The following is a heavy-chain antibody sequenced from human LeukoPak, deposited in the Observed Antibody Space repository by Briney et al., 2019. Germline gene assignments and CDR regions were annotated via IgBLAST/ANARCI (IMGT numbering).Heavy chain of an antibody. CDR3: SRENGAFSPFGY. CDR2: IPLTGLT. J-gene: IGHJ4*02. CDR1: GGSISNTNW. V-gene: IGHV4-4*02. D-gene: IGHD2-8*01. Sequence: PSGTLSLTCGVSGGSISNTNWWSWVRQPPGQGLEWIGEIPLTGLTNYNPSLESRVSVSLDKSKNQLSLNLTSVTAADTAVYYCSRENGAFSPFGYWGQGTLVTVPS.